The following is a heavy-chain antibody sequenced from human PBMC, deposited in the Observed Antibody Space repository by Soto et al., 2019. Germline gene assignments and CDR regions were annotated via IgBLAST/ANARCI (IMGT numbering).Heavy chain of an antibody. J-gene: IGHJ4*02. CDR1: CGSISSSSYY. V-gene: IGHV4-39*01. D-gene: IGHD3-10*01. CDR2: IYYSWST. Sequence: SETLSLTCTFSCGSISSSSYYLGWIRQPPGKGLEGIGGIYYSWSTYYNPSLKSRVTIPVDTSKNQSSLKVSYVTAAETAVYYCASRGSGSYSDYWGQGTLVTVPQ. CDR3: ASRGSGSYSDY.